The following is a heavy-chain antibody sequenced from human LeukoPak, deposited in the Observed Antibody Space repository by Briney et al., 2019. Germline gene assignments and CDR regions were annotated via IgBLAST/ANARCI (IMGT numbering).Heavy chain of an antibody. CDR2: INRDGTET. V-gene: IGHV3-7*01. CDR3: ARSLGQLSLAAAY. D-gene: IGHD3-16*02. Sequence: GGSLTLSCAASGFTFTGFFMSWLRQAPGKGLEWVANINRDGTETYYVGPVKGRFTISIDNAKNSVYLQMNSLRTEDTAIYYCARSLGQLSLAAAYWGQGILVTVSS. J-gene: IGHJ4*02. CDR1: GFTFTGFF.